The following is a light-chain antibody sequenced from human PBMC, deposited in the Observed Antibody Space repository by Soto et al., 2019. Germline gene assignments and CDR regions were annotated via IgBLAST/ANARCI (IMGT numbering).Light chain of an antibody. CDR2: EAS. CDR3: QQYNSYSHT. CDR1: QSICSW. Sequence: DIQMTQSPSTLSASVGDRVTIAWRASQSICSWVAWYQQKPGKAPKLLIYEASSLESGVTSRFSGSGSGTEFTLTISSLQPDDFSTYYCQQYNSYSHTFDQGTMLEIK. V-gene: IGKV1-5*03. J-gene: IGKJ2*01.